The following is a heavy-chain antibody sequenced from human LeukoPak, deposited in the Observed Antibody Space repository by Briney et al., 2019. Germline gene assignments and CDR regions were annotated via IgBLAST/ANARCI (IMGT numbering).Heavy chain of an antibody. V-gene: IGHV5-51*01. D-gene: IGHD2-2*01. Sequence: GESLKISCKGSGYSFTSYWIGWVRQMPGKGLEWMGIIYPGDSDTRYSPSFQGQVTISADKSISTAYLQWSSLKASDTAMYYCARGYCSSTSCHDAFDIWGQGTMVTVSS. CDR1: GYSFTSYW. CDR3: ARGYCSSTSCHDAFDI. J-gene: IGHJ3*02. CDR2: IYPGDSDT.